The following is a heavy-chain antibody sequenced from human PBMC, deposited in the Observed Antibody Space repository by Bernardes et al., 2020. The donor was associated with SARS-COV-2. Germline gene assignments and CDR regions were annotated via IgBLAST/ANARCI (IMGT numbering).Heavy chain of an antibody. J-gene: IGHJ4*02. CDR3: AKDLFYWSASDY. CDR2: VGGDGRS. Sequence: GGSLRLSCAASGFAFSSTAMSWVRQAPGKGLEWVSGVGGDGRSHYADSVKGRFTISRDNSRNTLYLQMNNLRGEDTAFYFCAKDLFYWSASDYWGQGALVTVSS. CDR1: GFAFSSTA. D-gene: IGHD2-8*02. V-gene: IGHV3-23*01.